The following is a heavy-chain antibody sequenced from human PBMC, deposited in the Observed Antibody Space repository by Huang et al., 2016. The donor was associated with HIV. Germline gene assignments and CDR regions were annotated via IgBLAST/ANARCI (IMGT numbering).Heavy chain of an antibody. D-gene: IGHD4-4*01. V-gene: IGHV1-18*01. J-gene: IGHJ3*01. CDR1: GYDFGSYG. CDR2: IGSYSRDT. CDR3: ARDPYYSNRWKRNDASFL. Sequence: QVQLVQSGGEVMQPGASVRVSCKASGYDFGSYGMSWVRQAPGQVLEWLGWIGSYSRDTSSAQKFQGRVTMTTDTSTTTTYMELRSLRSDDTAMYYCARDPYYSNRWKRNDASFLWGQGTMITVSS.